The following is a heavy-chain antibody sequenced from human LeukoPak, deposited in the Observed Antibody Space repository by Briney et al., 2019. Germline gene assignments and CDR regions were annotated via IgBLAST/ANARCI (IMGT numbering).Heavy chain of an antibody. V-gene: IGHV3-30-3*01. CDR3: ARGENYYGSGSYPRPYYYYGMDV. Sequence: PGRSLRLSCAASGFTFSSYAMHWVRQAPGKGLEWVAVISYDGGNKYYADSVKGRFTISRDNSKNTLYLQMNSLRAEDTAVYYCARGENYYGSGSYPRPYYYYGMDVWGQGTAVTVSS. J-gene: IGHJ6*02. D-gene: IGHD3-10*01. CDR2: ISYDGGNK. CDR1: GFTFSSYA.